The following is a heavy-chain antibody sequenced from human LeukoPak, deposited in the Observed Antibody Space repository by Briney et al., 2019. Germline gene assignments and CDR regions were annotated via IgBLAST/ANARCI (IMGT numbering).Heavy chain of an antibody. J-gene: IGHJ4*02. CDR1: GFTFNTYS. D-gene: IGHD3-10*01. CDR2: ISSSSSSI. Sequence: GGSLRLSCAGYGFTFNTYSMNWVRQAPGKGLEWVSYISSSSSSIYYADSVKGRFTISRDNAKNSLYLQMNSLRAEDTAVYYCARVPLGYGSGSYYPWVYWGQGTLVTVSS. CDR3: ARVPLGYGSGSYYPWVY. V-gene: IGHV3-48*04.